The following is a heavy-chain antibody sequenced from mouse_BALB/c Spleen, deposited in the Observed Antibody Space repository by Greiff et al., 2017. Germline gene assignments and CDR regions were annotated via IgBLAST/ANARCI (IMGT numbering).Heavy chain of an antibody. J-gene: IGHJ3*01. Sequence: EVQRVESGGGLVQPGGSLTLSCAASGFTFSSYTMSWVRQTPEKRLEWVAYISNGGGSTYYPDTVKGRFTISRDNAKNTLYLQMSSLKSEDTAMYYCARHDCYFFAYWGQGTLVTVSA. CDR3: ARHDCYFFAY. V-gene: IGHV5-12-2*01. D-gene: IGHD2-3*01. CDR1: GFTFSSYT. CDR2: ISNGGGST.